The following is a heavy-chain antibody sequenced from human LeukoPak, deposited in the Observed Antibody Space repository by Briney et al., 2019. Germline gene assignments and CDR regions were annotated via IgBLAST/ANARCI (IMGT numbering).Heavy chain of an antibody. CDR3: TTERRESSGWYNWCFDY. V-gene: IGHV3-15*01. CDR1: GFTFSNAW. Sequence: PGGSLRLSCEVSGFTFSNAWMSWVRQAPGKGLERVGRVKSKTDGGTTDYGAPVKGRFTISRDDSKNTLYLQMNNLKTEDTAVYYCTTERRESSGWYNWCFDYWGQGTLVTVSS. D-gene: IGHD6-19*01. J-gene: IGHJ4*02. CDR2: VKSKTDGGTT.